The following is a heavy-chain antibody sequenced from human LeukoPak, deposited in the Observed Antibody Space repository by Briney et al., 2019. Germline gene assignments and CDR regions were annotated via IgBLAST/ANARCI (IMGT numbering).Heavy chain of an antibody. J-gene: IGHJ4*02. CDR2: ISAYNGNT. CDR1: GYTFTSYG. D-gene: IGHD3-22*01. Sequence: ASVKVSCKASGYTFTSYGISWVRQAPGQGLEWMGWISAYNGNTNYAQKLQGRVTMTTDTSTSTAYMELRSLRSDDTAVHYCARAAVPSTYDSSGYFVYWGQGTLVTVSS. CDR3: ARAAVPSTYDSSGYFVY. V-gene: IGHV1-18*01.